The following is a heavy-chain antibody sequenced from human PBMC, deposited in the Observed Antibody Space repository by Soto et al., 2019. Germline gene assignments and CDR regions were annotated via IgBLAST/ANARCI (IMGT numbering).Heavy chain of an antibody. CDR2: IYYSGST. CDR1: GGSISSYY. J-gene: IGHJ6*03. Sequence: SETLSLTCTVSGGSISSYYWSWIRQPPGKGLEWIGYIYYSGSTNYNPSLKSRVSISVDTSKNQFSLKPSSVTAADTAIYYCERVATVVLVSPYYYMDVWGKGITVTVSS. V-gene: IGHV4-59*01. D-gene: IGHD2-8*01. CDR3: ERVATVVLVSPYYYMDV.